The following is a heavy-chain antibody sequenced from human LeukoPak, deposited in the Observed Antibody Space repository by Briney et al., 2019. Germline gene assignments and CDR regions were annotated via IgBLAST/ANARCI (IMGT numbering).Heavy chain of an antibody. V-gene: IGHV4-34*01. CDR1: GGSFSGYY. CDR2: INHSGST. D-gene: IGHD2-15*01. J-gene: IGHJ4*02. CDR3: AREPAAYCSGGSCYSVL. Sequence: SETLSLTCAVYGGSFSGYYWSWVRQPPGKGLEWIGEINHSGSTNYNPSLKSRVTISVDTSKNQFSLKLSSVTAADTAVYYCAREPAAYCSGGSCYSVLWGQGTLVTVSS.